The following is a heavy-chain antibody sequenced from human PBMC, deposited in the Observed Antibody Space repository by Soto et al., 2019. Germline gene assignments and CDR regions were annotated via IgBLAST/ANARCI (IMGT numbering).Heavy chain of an antibody. J-gene: IGHJ5*02. V-gene: IGHV4-59*01. CDR2: IYFSGNT. CDR1: GGSISPYY. Sequence: SETLSLTCTVSGGSISPYYWSWTRQPPGKGLEWIGYIYFSGNTNYNPSLNSRVTLSLDTSKNQFSLKLSSVTAADTAVYYCARGRTPYNWFDPWGQGTLVTVSS. CDR3: ARGRTPYNWFDP.